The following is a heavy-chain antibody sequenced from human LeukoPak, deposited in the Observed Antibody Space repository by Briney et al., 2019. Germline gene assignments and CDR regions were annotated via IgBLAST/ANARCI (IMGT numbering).Heavy chain of an antibody. D-gene: IGHD3-10*01. Sequence: GGSLRLSCAASGFTFSRHWMSWVRQAPGKGLEWVANTKQDGSEKYYVDSVKGRFTISRDNAKNSLYLQMNSLGAEDTAVYYCARTYYDSGSLIENWGQGTLVTVSS. CDR3: ARTYYDSGSLIEN. CDR1: GFTFSRHW. CDR2: TKQDGSEK. J-gene: IGHJ4*02. V-gene: IGHV3-7*01.